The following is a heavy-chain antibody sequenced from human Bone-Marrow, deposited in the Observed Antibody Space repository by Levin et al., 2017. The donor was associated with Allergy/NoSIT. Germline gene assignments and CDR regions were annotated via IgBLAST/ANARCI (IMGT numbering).Heavy chain of an antibody. D-gene: IGHD4-17*01. CDR3: ARGGAVTTKNPSYYYYYMDV. J-gene: IGHJ6*03. Sequence: GESLKISCAASGFTFSSYSMNWVRQAPGKGLEWVSSISSSSSYIYYADSVKGRFTISRDNAKNSLYLQMNSLRAEDTAVYYCARGGAVTTKNPSYYYYYMDVWGKGTTVTVSS. CDR2: ISSSSSYI. V-gene: IGHV3-21*01. CDR1: GFTFSSYS.